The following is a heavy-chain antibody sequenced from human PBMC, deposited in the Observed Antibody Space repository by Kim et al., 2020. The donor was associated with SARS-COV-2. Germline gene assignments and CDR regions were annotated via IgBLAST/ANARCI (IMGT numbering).Heavy chain of an antibody. CDR3: ARDGSSSWYRY. CDR2: N. Sequence: NDYAVSVKSRITINPDTSKNQFSLQLNSVTPEDTAVYYCARDGSSSWYRYWGQGTLVTVSS. D-gene: IGHD6-13*01. J-gene: IGHJ4*02. V-gene: IGHV6-1*01.